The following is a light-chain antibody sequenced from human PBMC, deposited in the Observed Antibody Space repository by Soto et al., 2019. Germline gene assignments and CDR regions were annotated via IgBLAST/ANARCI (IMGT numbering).Light chain of an antibody. Sequence: QSVLTQPPSVAEAPRQRVTISCSGSSFNIGDNAVNWYQQVPGKAPKLLIYYDDLLPSGVSDRFSGSKSVTSASLVISGLQSDDEADYYCSAWDDTLNGFFFGTGTKLTGL. V-gene: IGLV1-36*01. CDR3: SAWDDTLNGFF. CDR1: SFNIGDNA. CDR2: YDD. J-gene: IGLJ1*01.